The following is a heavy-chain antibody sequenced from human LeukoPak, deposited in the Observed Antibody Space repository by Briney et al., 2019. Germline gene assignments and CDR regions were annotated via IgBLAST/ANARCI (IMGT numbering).Heavy chain of an antibody. V-gene: IGHV3-9*01. CDR2: ISWNSGSI. CDR3: AKDIHSSSWYGMDV. CDR1: GFTFDDYA. J-gene: IGHJ6*02. D-gene: IGHD6-13*01. Sequence: PGRSLRLSCAASGFTFDDYAMHWVRHAPGKGLEWVSGISWNSGSIGYADSVKGRFTISRDNAKNSLYLQMNSLRAEDTALYYCAKDIHSSSWYGMDVWGQGTTVTVSS.